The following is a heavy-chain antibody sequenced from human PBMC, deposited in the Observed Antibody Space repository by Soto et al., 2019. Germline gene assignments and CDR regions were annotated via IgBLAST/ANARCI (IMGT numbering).Heavy chain of an antibody. Sequence: QVQLVQSGAEVKKPGASVKVSCKASGYTFTSYYMHWVRQAPGQGLEWMGIINPSGGSTSYAEKFHGRVTMTRDTSTSTVYMELSSVSSEDTAVYYYASNLNWNYDYWGQGTLVTLSS. CDR2: INPSGGST. J-gene: IGHJ4*02. V-gene: IGHV1-46*01. CDR1: GYTFTSYY. CDR3: ASNLNWNYDY. D-gene: IGHD1-7*01.